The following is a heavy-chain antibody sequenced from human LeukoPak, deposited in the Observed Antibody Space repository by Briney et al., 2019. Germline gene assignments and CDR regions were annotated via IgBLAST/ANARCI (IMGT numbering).Heavy chain of an antibody. D-gene: IGHD1-20*01. J-gene: IGHJ4*02. CDR2: INPNSGDT. CDR1: GYTFSGYY. V-gene: IGHV1-2*02. Sequence: ASVKVSCKASGYTFSGYYVHWVRQAPGQGLQWMGWINPNSGDTNYAQKFQGRVTMTRDTSIGTAYMELSRLTSDDTAVYYCAREITGMIGPTDYWGQGTLVTVSS. CDR3: AREITGMIGPTDY.